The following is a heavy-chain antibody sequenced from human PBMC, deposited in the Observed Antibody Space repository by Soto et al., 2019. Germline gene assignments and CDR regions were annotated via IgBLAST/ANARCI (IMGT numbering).Heavy chain of an antibody. D-gene: IGHD6-19*01. CDR1: GFTFSDYY. V-gene: IGHV3-11*05. Sequence: QVRLVEAGGGLVKPGGSLRLSCAASGFTFSDYYMSWIRQAPGKGLEWVSYISSSSSYTNYADSVKGRFTISRDNAKNSLYLQMTSLRAEDTAVYYCARRIAVAGTGWFDPLGQGTLVTVSS. J-gene: IGHJ5*02. CDR3: ARRIAVAGTGWFDP. CDR2: ISSSSSYT.